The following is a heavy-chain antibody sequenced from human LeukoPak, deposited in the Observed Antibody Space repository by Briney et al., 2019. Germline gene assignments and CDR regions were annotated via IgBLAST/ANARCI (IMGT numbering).Heavy chain of an antibody. Sequence: SETLSLTCTVSGGSISSYYWSWIRQPPGKGLEWIGYIYYSGSTNYNPSLKSRVTISVDTSKNQFSLKLSSVTAADTAVYFCARVRAGEYYFDSNGYSYYFDSWGQGTLVTVSS. CDR1: GGSISSYY. CDR3: ARVRAGEYYFDSNGYSYYFDS. V-gene: IGHV4-59*01. CDR2: IYYSGST. D-gene: IGHD3-22*01. J-gene: IGHJ4*02.